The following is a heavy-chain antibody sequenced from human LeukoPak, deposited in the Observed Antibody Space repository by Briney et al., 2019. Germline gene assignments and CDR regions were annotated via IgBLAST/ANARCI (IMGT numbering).Heavy chain of an antibody. J-gene: IGHJ4*02. Sequence: ASVKVSCKASGYTFTSYGISWVRQAPGQGLEWMGWTSAYNGNTNYAQKPQGRVTMTTDTSTSTAYMELRSLRSDDTAVYYCARDQYYYGSGSYAYWGQGTLATVSS. CDR2: TSAYNGNT. CDR3: ARDQYYYGSGSYAY. D-gene: IGHD3-10*01. V-gene: IGHV1-18*01. CDR1: GYTFTSYG.